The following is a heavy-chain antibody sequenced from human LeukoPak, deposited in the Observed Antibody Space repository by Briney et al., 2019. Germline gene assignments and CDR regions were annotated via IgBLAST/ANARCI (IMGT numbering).Heavy chain of an antibody. CDR1: GFTFSSYA. CDR3: ANTISGSYYSPFDY. J-gene: IGHJ4*02. D-gene: IGHD3-10*01. V-gene: IGHV3-23*01. Sequence: GGSLRLSCAASGFTFSSYAMSWVRQAPGKGLEWVSAISGSGGSTCYADSVKGRFTISRDNSKNTLYLQMNSLRAEDTAVYYCANTISGSYYSPFDYWGQGTLVTVSS. CDR2: ISGSGGST.